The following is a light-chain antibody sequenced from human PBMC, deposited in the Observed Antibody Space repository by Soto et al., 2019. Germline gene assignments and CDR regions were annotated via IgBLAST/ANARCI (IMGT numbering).Light chain of an antibody. V-gene: IGKV3-15*01. Sequence: EIVMTQFPATLAVSPGERAALSCRASQSVSSNLAWYQQRPGQAPRLLIYGASTRATGIPARFSGSGSGTELTLTISSLQSEDFAVYYCQQYNDWWTFGQGTTVEIK. CDR1: QSVSSN. J-gene: IGKJ1*01. CDR3: QQYNDWWT. CDR2: GAS.